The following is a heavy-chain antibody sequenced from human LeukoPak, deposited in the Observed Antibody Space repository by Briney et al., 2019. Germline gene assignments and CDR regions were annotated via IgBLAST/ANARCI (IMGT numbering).Heavy chain of an antibody. CDR2: INHSGST. J-gene: IGHJ4*02. CDR1: GGSFSGYY. V-gene: IGHV4-34*01. D-gene: IGHD1-26*01. Sequence: PSETLSLTCAVYGGSFSGYYWSWIRQPPGKGLEWIGEINHSGSTNYNPSLKSRVTISVDTSKNQFSLKLSSVTAADTAVHYCARVYRGSYYFDYWGQGTLATVSP. CDR3: ARVYRGSYYFDY.